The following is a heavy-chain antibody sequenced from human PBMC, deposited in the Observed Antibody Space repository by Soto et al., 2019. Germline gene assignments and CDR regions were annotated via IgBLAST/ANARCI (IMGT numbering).Heavy chain of an antibody. J-gene: IGHJ4*02. D-gene: IGHD3-16*02. CDR3: ARPQHYDYIWGSYRSSHNYYFDY. CDR2: INHSGST. V-gene: IGHV4-34*01. Sequence: SETLSLTCAVYGGSFSGYYWSWIRQPPGKGLEWIGEINHSGSTNYNPSLKSRVTISVDTSKNQFSLKLSSVTAADTAVYYCARPQHYDYIWGSYRSSHNYYFDYWGQGTLVTVSS. CDR1: GGSFSGYY.